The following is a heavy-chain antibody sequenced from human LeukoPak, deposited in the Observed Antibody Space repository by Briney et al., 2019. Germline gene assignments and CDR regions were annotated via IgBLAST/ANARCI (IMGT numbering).Heavy chain of an antibody. V-gene: IGHV5-51*01. CDR1: GYSFTHYW. J-gene: IGHJ3*02. Sequence: GESLKISCGASGYSFTHYWIGWVRQMPGKGLEWMGIIYPGDSDTRYSPSFQGQVTISADKSISTAYLQWSSLKASDTAMYYCARHTGRTKRHAFDIWGQGTMVTVSS. CDR3: ARHTGRTKRHAFDI. CDR2: IYPGDSDT. D-gene: IGHD6-25*01.